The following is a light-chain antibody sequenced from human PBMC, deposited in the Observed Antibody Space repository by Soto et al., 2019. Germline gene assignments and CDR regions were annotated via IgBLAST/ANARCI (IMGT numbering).Light chain of an antibody. Sequence: EIVMTQSPATLSVSPGERVTLFCRASQSVSTNVAWFQQKPGQAPSLLIYGASTRATGVPARFSGSGSGTEFTLTISSLQSEDFAVYYCQQYGSSPLTFGQGTRLEIK. CDR2: GAS. J-gene: IGKJ5*01. CDR3: QQYGSSPLT. CDR1: QSVSTN. V-gene: IGKV3-15*01.